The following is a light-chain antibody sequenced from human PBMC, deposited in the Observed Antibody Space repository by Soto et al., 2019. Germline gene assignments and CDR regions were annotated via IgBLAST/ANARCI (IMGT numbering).Light chain of an antibody. CDR1: SSDVGGYNY. CDR3: CSYAGSYTLYV. Sequence: QPVLTQPRSVSGSPGQSVTISCTGTSSDVGGYNYVSWYQQHPGKAPKLMIYDVSKRPSGVPDRFSGSKSGNTASLTISGVQAEDEADYYCCSYAGSYTLYVFGTGTKV. V-gene: IGLV2-11*01. CDR2: DVS. J-gene: IGLJ1*01.